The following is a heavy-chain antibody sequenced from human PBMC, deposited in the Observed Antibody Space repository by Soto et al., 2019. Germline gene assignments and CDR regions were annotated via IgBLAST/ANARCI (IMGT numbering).Heavy chain of an antibody. CDR2: IIPIFGTA. CDR3: ARARAVAFYSRDAFDI. V-gene: IGHV1-69*01. J-gene: IGHJ3*02. CDR1: GGTFSSYA. Sequence: QVQLVQSGAEVKKPGSSVKVSCKASGGTFSSYAISWVRQAPGQGLEWMGGIIPIFGTANYAQKFQGRVTIAADEATSTADMELSSLRSEDTAVYYCARARAVAFYSRDAFDIWGQGTMVTVSS. D-gene: IGHD6-19*01.